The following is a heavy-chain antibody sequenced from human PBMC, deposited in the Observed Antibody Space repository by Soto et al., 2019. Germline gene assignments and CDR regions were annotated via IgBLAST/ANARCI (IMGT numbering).Heavy chain of an antibody. CDR2: ISRSGNTM. J-gene: IGHJ3*02. V-gene: IGHV3-11*01. CDR3: VREGRSSTSCNTGCAFDI. CDR1: GFTFSDYY. D-gene: IGHD2-2*02. Sequence: TGGSLRLSCAASGFTFSDYYMSWIRQAPGKGLEWVSYISRSGNTMYYGDYVKGRFTISRDNAENSVFLQMISLRAEDTAVYYCVREGRSSTSCNTGCAFDIWGQGTMVTVS.